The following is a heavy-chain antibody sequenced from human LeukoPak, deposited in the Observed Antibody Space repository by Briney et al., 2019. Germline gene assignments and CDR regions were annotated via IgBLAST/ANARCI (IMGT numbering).Heavy chain of an antibody. CDR2: ISAYNGNT. J-gene: IGHJ5*02. CDR3: ARGVLRPSGYSSSLYWFDP. Sequence: ASVKVSCKASGYTFTSYGISWVRQAPGQGLEWMGWISAYNGNTNYAQELQGRVTMTTDTSTSTAYMELRSLRSDDTAVYYCARGVLRPSGYSSSLYWFDPWGQGTLVTVSS. CDR1: GYTFTSYG. V-gene: IGHV1-18*01. D-gene: IGHD6-6*01.